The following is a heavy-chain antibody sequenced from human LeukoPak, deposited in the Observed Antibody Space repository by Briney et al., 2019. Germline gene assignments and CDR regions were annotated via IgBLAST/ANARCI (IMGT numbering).Heavy chain of an antibody. CDR2: IKQDGSET. CDR1: GFTFSSHW. Sequence: GGSLRLSCAVSGFTFSSHWMSWVRQAPGQGLEWVADIKQDGSETYYVDSVKGRFTISRDNAKNSLFLHMNSLRAEDTAVYYCARDGEMPTIYFDYWGQGTPVTVSS. V-gene: IGHV3-7*01. D-gene: IGHD5-24*01. J-gene: IGHJ4*02. CDR3: ARDGEMPTIYFDY.